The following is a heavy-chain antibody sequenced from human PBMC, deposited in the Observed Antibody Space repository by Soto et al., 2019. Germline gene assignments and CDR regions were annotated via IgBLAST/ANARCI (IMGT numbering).Heavy chain of an antibody. Sequence: QVQLVQSGAEVKKPGASVKVSCKASGYTFTSYYMHWVRQAPGQGLEWMGIINPSGGSTSYAQKCQGRVTMTRDTSTSAVYMELSSLRSEDTAVYYCARGGDTAMALSYFDYWGQGTLVTVSS. V-gene: IGHV1-46*01. J-gene: IGHJ4*02. CDR3: ARGGDTAMALSYFDY. CDR1: GYTFTSYY. CDR2: INPSGGST. D-gene: IGHD5-18*01.